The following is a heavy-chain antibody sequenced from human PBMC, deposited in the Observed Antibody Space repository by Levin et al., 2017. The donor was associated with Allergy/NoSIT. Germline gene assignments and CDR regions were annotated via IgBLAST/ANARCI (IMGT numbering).Heavy chain of an antibody. CDR1: GYTFTNYD. CDR3: ATQKWERLRSYSYYGMDV. Sequence: EASVKVSCKASGYTFTNYDINWVRQATGQGLEWMGWMNPNSGNTGYAQKFQGRVTLTRTSSISTAYMELSSLTSEDTAVYYCATQKWERLRSYSYYGMDVWGQGTTVTVSS. J-gene: IGHJ6*02. CDR2: MNPNSGNT. D-gene: IGHD1-26*01. V-gene: IGHV1-8*01.